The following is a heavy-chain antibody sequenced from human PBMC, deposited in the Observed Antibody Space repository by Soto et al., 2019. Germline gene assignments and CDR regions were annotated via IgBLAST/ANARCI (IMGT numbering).Heavy chain of an antibody. CDR3: ARGVAAFDPNFDY. CDR2: IIPILGIA. V-gene: IGHV1-69*02. Sequence: QVQLVQSGAEVKKPGSSVKVSCKASGGTFSSYTISWVRQAPGQGLEWMGRIIPILGIANYAQKFQGRVTSTADKSTSTAYMELSSLRAEDTAVYYCARGVAAFDPNFDYWGQGTLVTVSS. J-gene: IGHJ4*02. CDR1: GGTFSSYT. D-gene: IGHD6-13*01.